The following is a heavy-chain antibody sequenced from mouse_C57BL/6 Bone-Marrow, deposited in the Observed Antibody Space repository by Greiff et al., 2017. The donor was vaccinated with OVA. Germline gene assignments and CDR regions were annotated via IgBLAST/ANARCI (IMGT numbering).Heavy chain of an antibody. CDR2: IYPGSGNT. CDR1: GYTFTDYY. V-gene: IGHV1-76*01. D-gene: IGHD2-2*01. CDR3: ARRYYGYDV. Sequence: VKLVESGAELVRPGASVKLSCKASGYTFTDYYINWVKQRPGQGLEWIARIYPGSGNTYYNEKFKGKATLTAEKSSSTAYMQLSSLTSEDSAVYFCARRYYGYDVWGQGTLVTVSA. J-gene: IGHJ3*01.